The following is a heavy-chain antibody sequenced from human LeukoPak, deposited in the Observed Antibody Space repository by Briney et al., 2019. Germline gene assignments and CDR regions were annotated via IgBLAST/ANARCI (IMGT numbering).Heavy chain of an antibody. Sequence: SETLSLTCTVSGGSISSRSYYWGWIRQPPGKGLEWIGSMYYSGNTYYNPSLKSRVTISVDTSKNQSSLKLSSVTAADTAVYYCARKVRPDYSRFDYWGQGTLVTVSS. CDR2: MYYSGNT. V-gene: IGHV4-39*01. CDR3: ARKVRPDYSRFDY. CDR1: GGSISSRSYY. J-gene: IGHJ4*02. D-gene: IGHD4/OR15-4a*01.